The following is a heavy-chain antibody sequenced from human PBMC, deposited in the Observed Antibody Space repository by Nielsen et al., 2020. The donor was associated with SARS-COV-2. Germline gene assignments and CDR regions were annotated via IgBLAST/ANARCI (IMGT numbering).Heavy chain of an antibody. J-gene: IGHJ6*02. V-gene: IGHV6-1*01. D-gene: IGHD6-6*01. Sequence: SETLSLTCAISGDSVSSNSAAWNWIRQSPSRGLEWLGRTYYRSKWYNDYAVSVKSRITINPDTSKNQFSLQLNSVTPEDTAVYYCARARRGAAPYYYYYYGMDVWGQGTTVTVSS. CDR3: ARARRGAAPYYYYYYGMDV. CDR1: GDSVSSNSAA. CDR2: TYYRSKWYN.